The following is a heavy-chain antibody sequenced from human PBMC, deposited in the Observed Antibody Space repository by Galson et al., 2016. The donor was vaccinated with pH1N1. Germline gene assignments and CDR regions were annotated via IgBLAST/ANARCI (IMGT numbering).Heavy chain of an antibody. Sequence: SLRLSCAASGFTFSNYVIYWLRQAPGKGLEWVSSISGSGHITYYAGSVKGRFTISRDNSKNKVILKMKSLRAEDTAIYYCAKALSRVVYTSGYFVWWGQGTLVTVSS. CDR2: ISGSGHIT. V-gene: IGHV3-23*01. J-gene: IGHJ4*02. CDR1: GFTFSNYV. D-gene: IGHD2-8*02. CDR3: AKALSRVVYTSGYFVW.